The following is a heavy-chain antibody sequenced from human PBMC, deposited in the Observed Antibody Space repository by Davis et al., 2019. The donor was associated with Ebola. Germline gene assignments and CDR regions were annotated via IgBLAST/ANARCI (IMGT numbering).Heavy chain of an antibody. D-gene: IGHD5-12*01. CDR2: ISGDSFYI. CDR3: ARGAVATTLDY. Sequence: GESLKISCAASGFTFSPYSMGWVRQAPGKGLEWVSSISGDSFYIYYAESVKGRVTISRDNAKNSLYLQMNGLRAEDTAVYYCARGAVATTLDYWGQGTLVTVSS. CDR1: GFTFSPYS. J-gene: IGHJ4*02. V-gene: IGHV3-21*01.